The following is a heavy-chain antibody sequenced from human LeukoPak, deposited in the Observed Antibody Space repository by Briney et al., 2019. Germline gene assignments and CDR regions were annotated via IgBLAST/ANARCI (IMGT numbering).Heavy chain of an antibody. J-gene: IGHJ4*02. V-gene: IGHV4-61*02. Sequence: PSETLSLTCTVSGGSISSGSYYWSWIRQPAGKGLEWIGRICTSGSTYYNPSLKSRVTISVDTSKNQFSLKLSSVTAADTAVYYCARDATIFGVGYWGQGTLVTVSS. CDR3: ARDATIFGVGY. CDR1: GGSISSGSYY. CDR2: ICTSGST. D-gene: IGHD3-3*01.